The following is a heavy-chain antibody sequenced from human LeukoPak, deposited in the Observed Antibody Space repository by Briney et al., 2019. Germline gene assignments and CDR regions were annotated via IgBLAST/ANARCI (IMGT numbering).Heavy chain of an antibody. CDR1: GFTFSSYS. Sequence: PGGSLRLSCAASGFTFSSYSMNWVRQAPGKGLEWVSSISSSSSYIYYADSVKGRFTISRDIAKNSLYLQMNSLRAEDTAVYYCARDVRFLEWLNPPYGMDVWGQGTTVTVSS. J-gene: IGHJ6*02. CDR3: ARDVRFLEWLNPPYGMDV. V-gene: IGHV3-21*01. D-gene: IGHD3-3*01. CDR2: ISSSSSYI.